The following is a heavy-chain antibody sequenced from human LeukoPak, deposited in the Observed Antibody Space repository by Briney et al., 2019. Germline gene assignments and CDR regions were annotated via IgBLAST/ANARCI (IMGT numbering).Heavy chain of an antibody. D-gene: IGHD3-10*01. Sequence: PSETLSLTCTVSGGSLSSYYWSWVRQPAGKGLEWIGRIYTSGDTTYNPSLKSRVTMSVDTSKNQFSLKLSSVTAADTAVYYCARYYDYWGQGTLVTVSS. V-gene: IGHV4-4*07. CDR3: ARYYDY. CDR2: IYTSGDT. J-gene: IGHJ4*02. CDR1: GGSLSSYY.